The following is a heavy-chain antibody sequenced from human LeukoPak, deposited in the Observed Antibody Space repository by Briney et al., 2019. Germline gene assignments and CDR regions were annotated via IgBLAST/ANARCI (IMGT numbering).Heavy chain of an antibody. CDR1: AFTFSSYW. V-gene: IGHV3-7*01. J-gene: IGHJ4*02. Sequence: TGRSLRLSCAASAFTFSSYWMSWVRQAPGKGLEWVANIKQDGSEEYYVDSVKGRFTISRDNAKNSLYLQMNSLRAEDTAVYYCARVSGWSFDYWGQGTLVTVSS. D-gene: IGHD6-19*01. CDR2: IKQDGSEE. CDR3: ARVSGWSFDY.